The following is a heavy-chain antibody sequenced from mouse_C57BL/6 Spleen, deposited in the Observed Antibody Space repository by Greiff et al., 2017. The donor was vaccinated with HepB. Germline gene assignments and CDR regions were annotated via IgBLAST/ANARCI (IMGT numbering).Heavy chain of an antibody. Sequence: VQLQQSGAELVRPGTSVKMSCKASGYTFTNYWIGWAKQRPGHGLEWIGDIYPGGGYTNYNEKFKGKATLTADKSSSTAYMQFSSLTSEDSAIYYCARGGVGYFDYWGQGTTLTVSS. J-gene: IGHJ2*01. CDR2: IYPGGGYT. D-gene: IGHD1-1*01. V-gene: IGHV1-63*01. CDR1: GYTFTNYW. CDR3: ARGGVGYFDY.